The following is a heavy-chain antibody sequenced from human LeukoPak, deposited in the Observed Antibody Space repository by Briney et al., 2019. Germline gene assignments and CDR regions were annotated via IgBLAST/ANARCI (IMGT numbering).Heavy chain of an antibody. Sequence: GGSLRLSCAASGFTFSSYDMHWVRQATGKGLEWVSAIGTAGDTYYPSSVKGRFTISRENAKNSLYLQMNSLRAGDTAVYYCARGSVTGLSIDYWGQGTLVTVSS. D-gene: IGHD3-10*01. CDR3: ARGSVTGLSIDY. CDR1: GFTFSSYD. CDR2: IGTAGDT. V-gene: IGHV3-13*01. J-gene: IGHJ4*02.